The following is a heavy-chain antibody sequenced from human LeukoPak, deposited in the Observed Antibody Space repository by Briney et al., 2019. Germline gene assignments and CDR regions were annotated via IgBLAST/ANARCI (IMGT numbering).Heavy chain of an antibody. CDR1: GGSVINTNW. J-gene: IGHJ4*02. V-gene: IGHV4-4*02. CDR2: VHVDGMT. Sequence: AETLSLTCGVSGGSVINTNWWAGVRQPPGKGLGWIGEVHVDGMTNYNPSLESRLTMSVDVSENQVSLKLTSVTAADTAVYYCAREGGFYRPLDYSGQGTLVTVSS. CDR3: AREGGFYRPLDY. D-gene: IGHD3-3*01.